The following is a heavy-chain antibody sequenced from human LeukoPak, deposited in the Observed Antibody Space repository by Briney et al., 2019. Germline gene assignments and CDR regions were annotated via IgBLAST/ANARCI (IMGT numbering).Heavy chain of an antibody. CDR1: GFTFSSYS. V-gene: IGHV3-48*01. CDR2: ISSSSTI. Sequence: PGGSLRLSCAASGFTFSSYSMNWVRQAPGKGLEWVSYISSSSTIYYADSVKGRFTISRDNSKNTLYLQMNSLRAEDTAVYYCANGGKGYCSGGSCYLYYFDYWGQGTLVTVSS. J-gene: IGHJ4*02. D-gene: IGHD2-15*01. CDR3: ANGGKGYCSGGSCYLYYFDY.